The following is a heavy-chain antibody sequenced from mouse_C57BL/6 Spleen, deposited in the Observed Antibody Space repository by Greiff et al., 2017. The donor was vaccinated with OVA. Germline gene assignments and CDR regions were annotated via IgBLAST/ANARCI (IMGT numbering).Heavy chain of an antibody. V-gene: IGHV1-15*01. J-gene: IGHJ3*01. CDR2: IDPETGGT. CDR3: TPIYDGFAWFAY. D-gene: IGHD2-3*01. Sequence: QVQLQQSGAELVRPGASVTLSCKASGYTFTDFEMHWVKQTPVHGLEWIGAIDPETGGTAYNQKFKGKAILTADKSSSTACMELRSLTSEDSAVYYCTPIYDGFAWFAYWGQGTLVTVSA. CDR1: GYTFTDFE.